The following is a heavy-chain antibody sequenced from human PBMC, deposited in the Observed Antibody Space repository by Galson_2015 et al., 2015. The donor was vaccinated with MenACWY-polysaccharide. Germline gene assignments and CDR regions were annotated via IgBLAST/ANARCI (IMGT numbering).Heavy chain of an antibody. CDR3: ARGGRAVSNRNWFDP. Sequence: TLSLTCTVSGDPITSGGYFWSWIRQHPGKGLEWIASISYDGGTYYNPSLKSRVTISADTPNNQFSLKLSSVTAADTAVYYCARGGRAVSNRNWFDPWGQGTLVTVSS. CDR2: ISYDGGT. J-gene: IGHJ5*02. CDR1: GDPITSGGYF. D-gene: IGHD3-16*01. V-gene: IGHV4-31*03.